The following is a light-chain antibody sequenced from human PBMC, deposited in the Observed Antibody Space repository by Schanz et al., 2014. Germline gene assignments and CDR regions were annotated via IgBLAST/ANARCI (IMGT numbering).Light chain of an antibody. CDR3: ATWDDGLTARV. J-gene: IGLJ3*02. Sequence: QSVLTQPPSVSAAPGQKVTISCSGSSSNIGNNYVSWYQQLPGTAPKLLIHSTNQRPSGVPDRFSGSKSGTSASLAIIGLQSEDEADYYCATWDDGLTARVFGGGTKLTVL. CDR2: STN. V-gene: IGLV1-47*02. CDR1: SSNIGNNY.